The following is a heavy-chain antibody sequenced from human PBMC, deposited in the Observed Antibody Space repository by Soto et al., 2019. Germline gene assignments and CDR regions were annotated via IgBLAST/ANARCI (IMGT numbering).Heavy chain of an antibody. Sequence: VSVKVSCKASGGAFSIYTISWVRQAPGQGLEWMGRISPYNGNANYAQKLQGRVTMTTDTSTSTAYMELRSLRSDDTAVYFCAIDVLLYDFWSGYWVDAFDIWGQGTMVTVSS. CDR1: GGAFSIYT. V-gene: IGHV1-18*01. J-gene: IGHJ3*02. CDR2: ISPYNGNA. D-gene: IGHD3-3*01. CDR3: AIDVLLYDFWSGYWVDAFDI.